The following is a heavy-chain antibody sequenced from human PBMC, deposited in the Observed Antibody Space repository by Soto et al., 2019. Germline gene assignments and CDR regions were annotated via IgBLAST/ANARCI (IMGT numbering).Heavy chain of an antibody. V-gene: IGHV3-74*01. D-gene: IGHD5-18*01. CDR2: INNDGSST. J-gene: IGHJ4*02. Sequence: EVPLVESGGGLVQPGGSLRLSCAASGFTFSSYWMHWVRQAPGKGLVWVSRINNDGSSTTYADFVKGRFTISRDNAKNTLYLQMNSLRAEDTAVYYCAKYTPMVLWGQGILVTVSS. CDR1: GFTFSSYW. CDR3: AKYTPMVL.